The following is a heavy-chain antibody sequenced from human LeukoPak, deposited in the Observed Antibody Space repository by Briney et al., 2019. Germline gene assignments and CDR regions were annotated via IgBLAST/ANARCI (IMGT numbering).Heavy chain of an antibody. CDR2: INHSGST. Sequence: SETLSLTCAVYGGSFSGYYWSWIRQPPGKGLEWIGEINHSGSTNYNPSLKSRVTISVDTSKNQFSLKLSSVTAADTAVYYCARVVPVAGTATDYWGLGTLVTVSS. J-gene: IGHJ4*02. CDR3: ARVVPVAGTATDY. D-gene: IGHD6-19*01. CDR1: GGSFSGYY. V-gene: IGHV4-34*01.